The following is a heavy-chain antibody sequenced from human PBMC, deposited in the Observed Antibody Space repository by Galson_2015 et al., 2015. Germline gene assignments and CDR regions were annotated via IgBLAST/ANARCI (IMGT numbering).Heavy chain of an antibody. Sequence: SLRLSCAASGFTFSSCAMHWVRQAPGKGLDWVALISHDGSTTYYADSVKGRFTITRDNSRATLYLQVNSLRRDDAAAYYCARDLRWDSKSWYGVGFDFWGQGTLVTVSS. CDR1: GFTFSSCA. CDR2: ISHDGSTT. D-gene: IGHD6-13*01. V-gene: IGHV3-30-3*01. CDR3: ARDLRWDSKSWYGVGFDF. J-gene: IGHJ4*02.